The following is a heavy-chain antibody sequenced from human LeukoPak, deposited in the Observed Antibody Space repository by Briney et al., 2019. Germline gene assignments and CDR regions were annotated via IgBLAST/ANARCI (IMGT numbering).Heavy chain of an antibody. CDR1: GFTFSSYS. J-gene: IGHJ6*02. CDR2: ISSSGTTI. D-gene: IGHD4-11*01. Sequence: RGGSLRLSCAASGFTFSSYSMNWVRQAPGKGLEWVSYISSSGTTIYYADSVKGRFTISRDNAKNSLYLQMNSLRGEDTAVYYCARVHSPLYSYYGLDVWGQGTTVTVSS. CDR3: ARVHSPLYSYYGLDV. V-gene: IGHV3-48*04.